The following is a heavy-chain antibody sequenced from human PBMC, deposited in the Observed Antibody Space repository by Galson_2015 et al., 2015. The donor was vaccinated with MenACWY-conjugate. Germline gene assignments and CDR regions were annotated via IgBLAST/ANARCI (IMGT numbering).Heavy chain of an antibody. Sequence: SVKVSCKASGYTFTSYGISWVRQAPGQGLEWMGWISAYNGNTNYAQKLQGRVTMTTDTSTSTAYVELRSLRSDDTAVYYCARDHQPLLGIPYAGHACDIGRQGTMHTVSS. D-gene: IGHD2-2*01. CDR3: ARDHQPLLGIPYAGHACDI. CDR1: GYTFTSYG. J-gene: IGHJ3*02. V-gene: IGHV1-18*04. CDR2: ISAYNGNT.